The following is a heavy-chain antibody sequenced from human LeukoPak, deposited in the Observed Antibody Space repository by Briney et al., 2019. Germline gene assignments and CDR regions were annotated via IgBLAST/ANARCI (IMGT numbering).Heavy chain of an antibody. CDR1: GDSISSSSYY. J-gene: IGHJ4*02. Sequence: PSETLSLTCTVSGDSISSSSYYWGWIRQPPGKGLEWIGSISYSGSTYYNPSLKSRITISVDTSKNQFSLKLSSVTAADTAVYYCARDVTAAFDYWGQGTLVTVSS. V-gene: IGHV4-39*07. D-gene: IGHD6-13*01. CDR3: ARDVTAAFDY. CDR2: ISYSGST.